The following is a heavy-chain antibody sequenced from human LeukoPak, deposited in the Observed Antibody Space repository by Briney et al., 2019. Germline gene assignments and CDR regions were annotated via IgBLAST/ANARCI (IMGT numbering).Heavy chain of an antibody. CDR1: GFAFSNQA. V-gene: IGHV3-23*01. CDR3: AKDARRTSGWYFSDY. CDR2: ISDSGDIT. D-gene: IGHD6-19*01. Sequence: GGSLRLSCAASGFAFSNQAMGWVRQASGKGLEWVSVISDSGDITYYADSVKGRFTISRDNSRNTLFLQMNSLRAEDTAVYYCAKDARRTSGWYFSDYWGQGTLVTVSS. J-gene: IGHJ4*02.